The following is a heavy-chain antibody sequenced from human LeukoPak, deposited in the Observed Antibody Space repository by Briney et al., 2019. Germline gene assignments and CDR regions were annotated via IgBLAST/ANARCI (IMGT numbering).Heavy chain of an antibody. CDR3: ARNYPPELFDY. Sequence: PSETLSLTCAVYGESFRAYYWTWLRQPPGKGLEWIGEISHSGSTNYNPSLKSRVTISVDTSKNQFSLKLTSVTAADTAVYYCARNYPPELFDYWGQGILVTVSS. J-gene: IGHJ4*02. V-gene: IGHV4-34*01. CDR1: GESFRAYY. CDR2: ISHSGST. D-gene: IGHD1-26*01.